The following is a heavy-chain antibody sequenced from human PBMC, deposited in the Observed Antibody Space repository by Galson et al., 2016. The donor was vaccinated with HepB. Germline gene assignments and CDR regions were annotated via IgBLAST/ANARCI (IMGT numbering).Heavy chain of an antibody. CDR3: AKWGTAGPERAFDS. V-gene: IGHV3-23*01. CDR1: GFPFSNYA. CDR2: ITANADTT. Sequence: SLRLSCAASGFPFSNYAMAWVRQAPGKGPEWLSLITANADTTYYGASAQGRFTISRDNSKTTVYLQMNSLRAEDTAVYYCAKWGTAGPERAFDSWGRGTLITVSS. J-gene: IGHJ4*02. D-gene: IGHD3-16*01.